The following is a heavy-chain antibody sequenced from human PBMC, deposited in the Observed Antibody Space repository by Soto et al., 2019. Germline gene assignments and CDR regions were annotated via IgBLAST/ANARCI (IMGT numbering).Heavy chain of an antibody. CDR2: IYYSGST. CDR1: GGSISSGDYY. J-gene: IGHJ6*02. Sequence: SETLSLTCTVSGGSISSGDYYWSWIRQPPGKGLEWIGYIYYSGSTYYNPSLKSRVTISVDTSKNQFSLKLSSVTAADTAVYYCARGALMVRGVITHYYYGMHVWGQGTTVTXS. V-gene: IGHV4-30-4*01. D-gene: IGHD3-10*01. CDR3: ARGALMVRGVITHYYYGMHV.